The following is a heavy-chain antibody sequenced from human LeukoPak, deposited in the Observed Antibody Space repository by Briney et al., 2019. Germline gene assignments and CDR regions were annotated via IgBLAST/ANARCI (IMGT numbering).Heavy chain of an antibody. V-gene: IGHV3-30*18. J-gene: IGHJ4*02. CDR2: ISYDGSNK. D-gene: IGHD2-21*02. CDR3: AKDLHIVVVTALIDY. Sequence: GGSLRLSCAASGFTFSSYGMHWVRQAPGKGLEWVAVISYDGSNKYYADSVKGRFTISRDNSKNTLYLQMNSLRAEDTAVYYCAKDLHIVVVTALIDYWGQGTLVTVSS. CDR1: GFTFSSYG.